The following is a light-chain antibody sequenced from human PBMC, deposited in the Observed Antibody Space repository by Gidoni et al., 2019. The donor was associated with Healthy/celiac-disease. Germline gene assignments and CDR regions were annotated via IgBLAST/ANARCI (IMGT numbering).Light chain of an antibody. V-gene: IGKV1-39*01. CDR2: AAS. J-gene: IGKJ1*01. Sequence: DIQMTHSPSSLSAPVGDRVTITCRASQSISSYLNWYQQKPGKAPKLLIYAASSLQSGVPSRFSGSGSGTDFTLTISSLQPEDFATYYCQQSYSTPRTFGQGTKVEIK. CDR1: QSISSY. CDR3: QQSYSTPRT.